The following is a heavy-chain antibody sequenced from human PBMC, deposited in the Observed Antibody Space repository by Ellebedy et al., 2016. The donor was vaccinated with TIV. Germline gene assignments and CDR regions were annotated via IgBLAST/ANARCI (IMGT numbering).Heavy chain of an antibody. CDR2: VNPISGNT. Sequence: ASVKVSCKASGYTFTNYDINWVRQATGQGLEWMGLVNPISGNTGYAPKFRGRVTMTMNTSISTASMELSSLRSEDTAVYYCARVPGHGDFKIDYWGQGTLVTVSS. D-gene: IGHD2-21*02. J-gene: IGHJ4*02. V-gene: IGHV1-8*01. CDR3: ARVPGHGDFKIDY. CDR1: GYTFTNYD.